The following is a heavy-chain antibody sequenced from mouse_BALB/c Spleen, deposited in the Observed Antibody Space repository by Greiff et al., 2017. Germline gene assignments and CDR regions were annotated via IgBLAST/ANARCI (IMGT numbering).Heavy chain of an antibody. V-gene: IGHV1-80*01. D-gene: IGHD1-1*01. CDR1: GYAFSSYW. J-gene: IGHJ4*01. CDR2: IYPVDGDA. Sequence: VQLQQSGAELVRPGSSVMISCKASGYAFSSYWVNWVKQRPGQGLEWIGQIYPVDGDANYNGKFKGKATLTADNSSRTAYMQLSSLTSEDSAVYYCTTTTVVARAMDYWGQGTSVTVSS. CDR3: TTTTVVARAMDY.